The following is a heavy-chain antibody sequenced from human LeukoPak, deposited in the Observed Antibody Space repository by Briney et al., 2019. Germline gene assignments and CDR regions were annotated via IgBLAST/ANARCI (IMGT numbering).Heavy chain of an antibody. CDR1: GGSFSGYY. V-gene: IGHV4-34*01. CDR3: ARGRLCSSTSCYRNWFDP. J-gene: IGHJ5*02. Sequence: SETLSLTCAVYGGSFSGYYWSWIRQPPGKGLEWIGEINHCGSTNYNPSLKSRVTISVDTSKNQFSLKLSSVTAADTAVYYCARGRLCSSTSCYRNWFDPWGQGTLVTVSS. CDR2: INHCGST. D-gene: IGHD2-2*01.